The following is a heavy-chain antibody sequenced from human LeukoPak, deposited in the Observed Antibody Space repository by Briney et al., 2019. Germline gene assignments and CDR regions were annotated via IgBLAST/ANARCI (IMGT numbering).Heavy chain of an antibody. J-gene: IGHJ3*02. CDR1: GFTFDDYA. CDR3: AKDTDTAMVTNAFDI. D-gene: IGHD5-18*01. V-gene: IGHV3-9*01. CDR2: ISWNSGSI. Sequence: GRSLRLSCAASGFTFDDYAMHRVRQAPGKGLEWVSGISWNSGSIGYADSVKGRFTISRDNAKNSLYLQMNSLRAEDTALNYCAKDTDTAMVTNAFDIWGQGTMVTVSS.